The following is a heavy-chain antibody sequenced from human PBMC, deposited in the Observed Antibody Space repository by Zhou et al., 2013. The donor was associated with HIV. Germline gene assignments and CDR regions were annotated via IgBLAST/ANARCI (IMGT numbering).Heavy chain of an antibody. CDR2: IIPIFGTA. D-gene: IGHD2-21*02. CDR3: ARHRRYGGNSYSFDI. J-gene: IGHJ3*02. CDR1: GGSFSRHA. V-gene: IGHV1-69*05. Sequence: QVQLVQSGPEVTKPGASVKVSCKASGGSFSRHAITWVRQARGQGLEWMGGIIPIFGTATYAQKFQGRVTITTDESTTTAYMELNRLTSEDTAVYYCARHRRYGGNSYSFDIWGQGTMVTLSS.